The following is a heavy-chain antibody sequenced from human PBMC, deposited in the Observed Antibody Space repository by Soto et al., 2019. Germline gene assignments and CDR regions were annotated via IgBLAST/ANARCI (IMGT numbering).Heavy chain of an antibody. CDR1: GYTFTNYG. D-gene: IGHD6-13*01. CDR3: ARGTTSSWTF. V-gene: IGHV1-18*01. J-gene: IGHJ4*02. CDR2: ITTYNHDT. Sequence: QVHLVQSATEVKKPGASVKVSCRASGYTFTNYGISWVRQAPGQGLEWMGWITTYNHDTNYAPKFQDRVTMTTDTSTSTAYMELRTLRSDDTAVYFCARGTTSSWTFWGQGTLVTVS.